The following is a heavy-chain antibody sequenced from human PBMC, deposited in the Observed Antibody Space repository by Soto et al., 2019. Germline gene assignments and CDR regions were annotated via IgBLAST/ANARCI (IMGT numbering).Heavy chain of an antibody. CDR3: AKPITSSLNCFDS. V-gene: IGHV3-23*01. CDR2: ISGSTSGT. Sequence: GGSLRLSCAASGFTFSNYAMGWVRQTPGKGLEWVSGISGSTSGTFYADSVKGRFTISRDNSKKILYLQMNSLSAEDLAVYYCAKPITSSLNCFDSWGQGNLVTVSS. CDR1: GFTFSNYA. D-gene: IGHD6-6*01. J-gene: IGHJ4*02.